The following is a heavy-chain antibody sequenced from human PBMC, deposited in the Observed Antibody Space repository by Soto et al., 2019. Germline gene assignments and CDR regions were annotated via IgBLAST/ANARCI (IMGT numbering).Heavy chain of an antibody. Sequence: EVQLVESGGGLVKPGGSLRLSCAASGFTFSSYSMNWVRQAPGKGLEWVSSISSSSSYIYYADSVKGRFTISRDNAKNSLYLQTNSLRAEDTAVYYCARGRGGLRLGGDPDYWGQGTLVTVSS. D-gene: IGHD3-16*01. J-gene: IGHJ4*02. CDR1: GFTFSSYS. CDR3: ARGRGGLRLGGDPDY. CDR2: ISSSSSYI. V-gene: IGHV3-21*01.